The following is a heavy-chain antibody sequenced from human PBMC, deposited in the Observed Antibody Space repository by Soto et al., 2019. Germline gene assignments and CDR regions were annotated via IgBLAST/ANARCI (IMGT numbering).Heavy chain of an antibody. J-gene: IGHJ6*02. CDR1: GFTFSNYW. Sequence: PGGSLRLSCEASGFTFSNYWMTWVRQAAGKGLEWVANLKQDGSEKYYLDSVKGRFTISRDNAKNSLYLQMNSLRAEDTAVYYCARGITMVRGVIIMESYYYYGMDVWGQGTTVTVSS. V-gene: IGHV3-7*01. D-gene: IGHD3-10*01. CDR2: LKQDGSEK. CDR3: ARGITMVRGVIIMESYYYYGMDV.